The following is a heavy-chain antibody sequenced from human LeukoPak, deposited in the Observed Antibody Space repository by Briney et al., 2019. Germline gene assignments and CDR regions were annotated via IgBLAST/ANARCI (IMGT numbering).Heavy chain of an antibody. CDR2: ISGGGAGT. CDR3: AREGGSYQEFDY. Sequence: GGSLSLSCAASGLSFGFYAMSWVRQAPGKGLEWVSSISGGGAGTYYADSVRGRFTISRDNSKNTLYLQMNSLRAEDTAVYYCAREGGSYQEFDYWGQGTLVTVSS. CDR1: GLSFGFYA. D-gene: IGHD1-26*01. V-gene: IGHV3-23*01. J-gene: IGHJ4*02.